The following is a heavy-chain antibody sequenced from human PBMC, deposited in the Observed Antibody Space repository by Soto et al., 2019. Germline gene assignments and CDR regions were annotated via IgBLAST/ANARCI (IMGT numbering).Heavy chain of an antibody. J-gene: IGHJ4*02. CDR2: IYYSGST. CDR3: ARGTRFGEAFDY. Sequence: QVQLQESGPGLVKPSQTLSLTCTVSGGSISSGGYYWSWIRQHPGKGLEWIGYIYYSGSTYYNTSLKSRVTISVDTSKNQFSLKLSSVTAADTAVYYCARGTRFGEAFDYWGQGTLVTVSS. CDR1: GGSISSGGYY. V-gene: IGHV4-31*03. D-gene: IGHD3-10*01.